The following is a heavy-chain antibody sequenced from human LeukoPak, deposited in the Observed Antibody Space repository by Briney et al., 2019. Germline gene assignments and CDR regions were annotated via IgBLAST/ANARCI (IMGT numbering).Heavy chain of an antibody. D-gene: IGHD6-13*01. V-gene: IGHV4-39*07. CDR2: IYYSGST. J-gene: IGHJ6*02. CDR1: GGSISSSSYY. CDR3: ARIPTFYSSSSGYYYGTDV. Sequence: SETLSLTCTVSGGSISSSSYYWAWIRQPPGKGLEWIGSIYYSGSTNYNPSLKSRVTMSVDTSKNQFSLKLSSVTAADTAVYYCARIPTFYSSSSGYYYGTDVWGQGTTVTVSS.